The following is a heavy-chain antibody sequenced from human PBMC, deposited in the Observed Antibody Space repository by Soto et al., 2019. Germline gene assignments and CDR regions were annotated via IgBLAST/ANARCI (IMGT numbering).Heavy chain of an antibody. J-gene: IGHJ6*02. V-gene: IGHV4-59*08. CDR1: GGSISSYY. CDR3: AGTPAKQGWNRGVNFGLVQYYYGMDV. Sequence: SETLSLTCTVSGGSISSYYWSWIRQPPGKGLEWIGYIYYSGSTNYNPSLKSRVTISVDTSKNQFSLELSSVTAADTAVYYCAGTPAKQGWNRGVNFGLVQYYYGMDVWGQGTTVTVSS. CDR2: IYYSGST. D-gene: IGHD3-10*01.